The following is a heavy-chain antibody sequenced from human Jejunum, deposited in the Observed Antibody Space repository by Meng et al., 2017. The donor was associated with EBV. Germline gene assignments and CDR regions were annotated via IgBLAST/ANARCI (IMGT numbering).Heavy chain of an antibody. D-gene: IGHD3-16*01. CDR3: TDVGGDMI. V-gene: IGHV3-15*01. CDR1: GFTFTNSH. CDR2: IKRTTDGGTT. J-gene: IGHJ4*02. Sequence: EVRLVWSGGGFVKPGESLRLSCADSGFTFTNSHMTWVRQAPGKGLEWVGRIKRTTDGGTTDYAAPVKGRFTISRDDSKNTLYLQMNSLKTEDTAVYYCTDVGGDMIWGQGILVTVSS.